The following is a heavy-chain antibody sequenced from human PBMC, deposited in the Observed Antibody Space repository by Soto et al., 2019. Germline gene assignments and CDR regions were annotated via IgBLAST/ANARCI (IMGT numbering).Heavy chain of an antibody. Sequence: SVKVSCKASGGTFSSYTISWVRQAPGQGLEWMGRIIPILGIANYAQKFQGRVTITADKSTSTAYMELSSLRSEDTAVYYCAMTARGGYCSSTSCYEVDYWGQGTLVTVSS. CDR1: GGTFSSYT. CDR3: AMTARGGYCSSTSCYEVDY. V-gene: IGHV1-69*02. CDR2: IIPILGIA. J-gene: IGHJ4*02. D-gene: IGHD2-2*03.